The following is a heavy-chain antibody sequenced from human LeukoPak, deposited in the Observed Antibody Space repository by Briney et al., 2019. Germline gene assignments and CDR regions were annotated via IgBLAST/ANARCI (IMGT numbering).Heavy chain of an antibody. CDR1: GYTFTSYD. CDR3: ARESSGYYDSWSGYSHEDAFDI. D-gene: IGHD3-3*01. J-gene: IGHJ3*02. V-gene: IGHV1-8*03. CDR2: MNPNSGNT. Sequence: ASVKVSCKASGYTFTSYDINWVRQATGQGLEWMGWMNPNSGNTGYAQKFQGRVTITRNTSISTAYMELSSLRSEDTAVYYCARESSGYYDSWSGYSHEDAFDIWGQGTMVTVSS.